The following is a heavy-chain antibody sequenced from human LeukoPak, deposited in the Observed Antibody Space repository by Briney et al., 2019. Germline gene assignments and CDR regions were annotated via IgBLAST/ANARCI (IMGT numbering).Heavy chain of an antibody. D-gene: IGHD2-2*01. CDR3: ARDFPGDCSSTSCSNLRY. Sequence: GGSLRLSCAASGFTFSSYGMHWVRQAPGKGLEWVAFIRYDGSNKYYADSVKGRFTISRDNSKNTLYLQMNSLRAEDTAVYYCARDFPGDCSSTSCSNLRYWGQGTLVTVSS. CDR2: IRYDGSNK. J-gene: IGHJ4*02. CDR1: GFTFSSYG. V-gene: IGHV3-30*02.